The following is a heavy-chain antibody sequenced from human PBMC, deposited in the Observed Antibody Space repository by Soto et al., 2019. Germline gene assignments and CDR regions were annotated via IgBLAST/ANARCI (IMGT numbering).Heavy chain of an antibody. CDR3: AHRTIFGSGGYSFPY. V-gene: IGHV2-5*02. J-gene: IGHJ4*02. Sequence: QITLNESGPTLVKPTQTLTLTCTFSGFSLTTNGVGVAWIRQPPGKALEWLALIYWDDDKRYSPSLKSRLTITKDTSKNQVVLTMTNMDPVDTATYYCAHRTIFGSGGYSFPYWGQGTLVTVSS. D-gene: IGHD3-10*01. CDR1: GFSLTTNGVG. CDR2: IYWDDDK.